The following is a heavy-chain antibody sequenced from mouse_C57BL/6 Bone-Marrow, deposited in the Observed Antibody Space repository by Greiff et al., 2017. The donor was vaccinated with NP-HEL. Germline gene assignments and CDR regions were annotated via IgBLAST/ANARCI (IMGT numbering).Heavy chain of an antibody. CDR3: ASWLWDLYYFDY. D-gene: IGHD2-2*01. Sequence: EVKLQESGAELVKPGASVKLSCTASGFNIKDYYMHWVKQRTEQGLEWIGRIDPEDGETKYAPKFQGKATITADTSSNTAYLQLSSLTSEDTAVYYCASWLWDLYYFDYWGQGTTLTVSS. J-gene: IGHJ2*01. CDR2: IDPEDGET. V-gene: IGHV14-2*01. CDR1: GFNIKDYY.